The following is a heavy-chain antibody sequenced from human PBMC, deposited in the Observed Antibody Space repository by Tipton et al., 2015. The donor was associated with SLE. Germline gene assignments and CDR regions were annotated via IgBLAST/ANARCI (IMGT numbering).Heavy chain of an antibody. CDR2: MYESGST. V-gene: IGHV4-59*01. CDR3: AKMRTNWYGTDV. J-gene: IGHJ6*02. D-gene: IGHD6-13*01. CDR1: GGSITTYY. Sequence: TLSLTCTVSGGSITTYYWNWIRQPPGKGLEWIGNMYESGSTNYNPSLKSRVAIFVDTSTNQFSLRLSSVTAADTAVYYCAKMRTNWYGTDVWGQGTMVTVSS.